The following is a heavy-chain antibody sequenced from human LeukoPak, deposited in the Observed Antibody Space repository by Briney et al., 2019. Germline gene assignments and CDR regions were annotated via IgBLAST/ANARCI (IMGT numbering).Heavy chain of an antibody. J-gene: IGHJ4*02. V-gene: IGHV3-11*01. Sequence: GGSLRLSCAASGFTFSDYYMSWIRQAPGKGLEWVSYISSSGSTIYYADSVKGRFTISRDNAKNSLYLQMNSLRAEDTAAYYCATDSVVPAAPVDYWGQGTLVTVSS. CDR1: GFTFSDYY. CDR3: ATDSVVPAAPVDY. D-gene: IGHD2-2*01. CDR2: ISSSGSTI.